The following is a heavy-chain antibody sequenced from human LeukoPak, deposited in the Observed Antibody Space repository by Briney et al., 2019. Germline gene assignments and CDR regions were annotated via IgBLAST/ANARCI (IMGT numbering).Heavy chain of an antibody. D-gene: IGHD6-19*01. Sequence: ASVTVSCKASGSTFTAYYMHWVRQPPGQGLEWVGWINPNSGGTNYAQKFQGRVTMTEDISTDTAYMELSDLRSDNTAVYYCATEDPSGLDVLLNWGQGTMVTVSS. CDR3: ATEDPSGLDVLLN. CDR1: GSTFTAYY. J-gene: IGHJ3*01. V-gene: IGHV1-2*02. CDR2: INPNSGGT.